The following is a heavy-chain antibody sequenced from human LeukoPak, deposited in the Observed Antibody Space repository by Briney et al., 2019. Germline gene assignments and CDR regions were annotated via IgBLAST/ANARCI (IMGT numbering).Heavy chain of an antibody. J-gene: IGHJ4*02. V-gene: IGHV3-74*01. D-gene: IGHD1-26*01. Sequence: GGSLRLSCAASGFPFSNYWMHWVRRAAGKGLVWVSRVNSDGSTTNYADSMKGRFTISRDNAKNSLYLQMNSLRAEDTAVYYCARDISDDYWGQGTLVTVSS. CDR2: VNSDGSTT. CDR3: ARDISDDY. CDR1: GFPFSNYW.